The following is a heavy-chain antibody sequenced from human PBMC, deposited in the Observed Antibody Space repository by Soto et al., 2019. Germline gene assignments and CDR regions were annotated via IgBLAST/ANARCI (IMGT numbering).Heavy chain of an antibody. J-gene: IGHJ4*02. D-gene: IGHD3-22*01. CDR3: ARTDYDSSGYVDY. V-gene: IGHV3-11*01. CDR1: GFAFSDYY. Sequence: QVQLVESGGGLVKPGGSLRLSCAGYGFAFSDYYMSWIRQAPGKGLEWVSYISSGSGSTIYYADSVKGRFAISRDNAKNLLYLQMNSLRAEDTAVYYCARTDYDSSGYVDYWGQGTLVTVSS. CDR2: ISSGSGSTI.